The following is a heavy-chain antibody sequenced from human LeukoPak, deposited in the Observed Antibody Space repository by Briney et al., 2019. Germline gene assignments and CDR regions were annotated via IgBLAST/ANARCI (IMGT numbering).Heavy chain of an antibody. CDR2: FDPEDGET. D-gene: IGHD3-3*01. CDR1: GYTLTELS. Sequence: GASVKVSCKVSGYTLTELSMHWVRQAPGKGLEWMGGFDPEDGETIYAQKFQGRVTMTEGTSTDTAYMELSSLRSEDTAVYYCATARTLRFLDFDYWGQGTLVTVSS. J-gene: IGHJ4*02. V-gene: IGHV1-24*01. CDR3: ATARTLRFLDFDY.